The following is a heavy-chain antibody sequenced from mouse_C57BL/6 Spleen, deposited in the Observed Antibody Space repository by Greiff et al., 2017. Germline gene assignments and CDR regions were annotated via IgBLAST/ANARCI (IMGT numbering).Heavy chain of an antibody. CDR2: IDPSDSYT. V-gene: IGHV1-50*01. J-gene: IGHJ2*01. CDR1: GYTFTSYW. CDR3: ARSGDYGLFDY. D-gene: IGHD2-4*01. Sequence: QVQLQQPGAELVKPGASVKLSCKASGYTFTSYWMQWVKQRPGQGLEWIGEIDPSDSYTNYNQKFKGKATLTVDTSSSTAYMQLSSLTSEDSAVYCCARSGDYGLFDYWGQGTTLTVSS.